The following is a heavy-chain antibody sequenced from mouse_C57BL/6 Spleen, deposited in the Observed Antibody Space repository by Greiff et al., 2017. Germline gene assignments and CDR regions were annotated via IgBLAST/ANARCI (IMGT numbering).Heavy chain of an antibody. V-gene: IGHV1-85*01. J-gene: IGHJ4*01. D-gene: IGHD2-1*01. CDR2: IYPRDGST. CDR1: GYTFTSYD. CDR3: ARGGNQGDYYAMDD. Sequence: VQLQQSGPELVKPGASVKLSCKASGYTFTSYDINWVKQRPGQGLEWIGWIYPRDGSTKYNEKFKGKATLTVDTSSSTAYMELHSLTSEDSAVYFCARGGNQGDYYAMDDWGQGTSVTVSS.